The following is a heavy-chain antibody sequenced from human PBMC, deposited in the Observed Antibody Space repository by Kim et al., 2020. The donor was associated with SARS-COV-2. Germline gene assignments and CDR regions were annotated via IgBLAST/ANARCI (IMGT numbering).Heavy chain of an antibody. J-gene: IGHJ4*02. CDR2: ISPEGEIT. CDR1: GFTFTSYA. V-gene: IGHV3-23*01. D-gene: IGHD6-19*01. CDR3: VRHGRGWYSDN. Sequence: GGSLRLSCVASGFTFTSYAMSWVRQAPGRGLEWVSDISPEGEITYYAVSVKGRFTISRDNSKNTVFLQMNSLGVEDTAVYFCVRHGRGWYSDNWGQGTLVTVSS.